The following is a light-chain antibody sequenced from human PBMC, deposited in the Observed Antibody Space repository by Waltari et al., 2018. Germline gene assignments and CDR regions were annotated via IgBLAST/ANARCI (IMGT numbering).Light chain of an antibody. CDR3: QQYGSSPRYT. Sequence: EIVLTQSPGTLSLSPGERATLSCRASQSVSSSYLAWYQQKPGQAPRLLIYGASSRATGIPDRFSGSVSGTDFTLTISRLEPEDFAVYYCQQYGSSPRYTFGQGTKLEI. J-gene: IGKJ2*01. CDR2: GAS. V-gene: IGKV3-20*01. CDR1: QSVSSSY.